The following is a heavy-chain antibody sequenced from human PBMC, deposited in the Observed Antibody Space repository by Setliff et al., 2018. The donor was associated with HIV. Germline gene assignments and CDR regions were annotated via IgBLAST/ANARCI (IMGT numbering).Heavy chain of an antibody. Sequence: GGSLRLSCAASGFTFNTYAMHWVRQAPGKGLEWVAVISDDGSNTYYADSVKGRFTISRDNSKNTLYLQMNSLRAEDTALYYCAKMVGGSRSSGSCYFDYWGQGTLVTVSS. V-gene: IGHV3-30*01. D-gene: IGHD2-15*01. CDR3: AKMVGGSRSSGSCYFDY. CDR1: GFTFNTYA. J-gene: IGHJ4*02. CDR2: ISDDGSNT.